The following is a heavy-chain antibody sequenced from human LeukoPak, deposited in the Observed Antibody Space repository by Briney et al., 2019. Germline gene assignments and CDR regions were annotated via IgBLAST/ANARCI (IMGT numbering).Heavy chain of an antibody. D-gene: IGHD3-22*01. J-gene: IGHJ4*02. V-gene: IGHV1-46*01. CDR2: IIPSDGFT. CDR3: AKDRNYDSSGEVYYFDY. CDR1: GYTFTNYY. Sequence: ASVKVSCKASGYTFTNYYIHWVRQAPGQGLEWMGMIIPSDGFTTYAQKFQGRLTMTRDMSTSTVYMELSSLRAEDTAVYYCAKDRNYDSSGEVYYFDYWGQGTLVTVSS.